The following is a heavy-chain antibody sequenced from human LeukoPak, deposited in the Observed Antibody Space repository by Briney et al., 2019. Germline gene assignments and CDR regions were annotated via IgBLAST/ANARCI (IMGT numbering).Heavy chain of an antibody. Sequence: PSETLSLTCVVYGGSFSGYYWSWIRQPPGKGLEWIGEINHSGSTNYNPSLKSRVTISVDTSKNQFSLKLSSVTAADTAVYYCARGPSPRYCSSTSCYDFDYWGQGTLVTVSS. CDR1: GGSFSGYY. J-gene: IGHJ4*02. D-gene: IGHD2-2*01. V-gene: IGHV4-34*01. CDR3: ARGPSPRYCSSTSCYDFDY. CDR2: INHSGST.